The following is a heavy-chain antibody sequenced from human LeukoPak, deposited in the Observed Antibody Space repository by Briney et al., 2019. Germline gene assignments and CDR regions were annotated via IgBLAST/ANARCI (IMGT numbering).Heavy chain of an antibody. CDR2: IYYSGST. D-gene: IGHD2-2*01. Sequence: PGGSLRLSCAASGFTVSSNYMSWIRQPPGKGLEWIGSIYYSGSTYYNPSLKSRVTISVDTSKNQFSLKLSSVTAADTAVYYCARRGNQLLSMSDYWGQGTLVTVSS. J-gene: IGHJ4*02. V-gene: IGHV4-39*01. CDR1: GFTVSSNY. CDR3: ARRGNQLLSMSDY.